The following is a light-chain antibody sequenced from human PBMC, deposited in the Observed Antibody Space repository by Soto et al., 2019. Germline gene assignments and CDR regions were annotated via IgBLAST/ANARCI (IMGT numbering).Light chain of an antibody. CDR1: SSQFGAGYD. Sequence: QSLLAQPPSVSWAPGQRGTPSRPGSSSQFGAGYDVHWYQQLPGAAPKLLIYDSTNRPSGVPDRFSGSKSGTSASLAITGLQAEDEADYYCQSYDSSLSGYVFGTGTKVTVL. CDR2: DST. V-gene: IGLV1-40*01. CDR3: QSYDSSLSGYV. J-gene: IGLJ1*01.